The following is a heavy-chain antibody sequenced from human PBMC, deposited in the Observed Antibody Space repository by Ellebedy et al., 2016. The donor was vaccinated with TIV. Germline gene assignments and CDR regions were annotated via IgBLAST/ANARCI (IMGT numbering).Heavy chain of an antibody. J-gene: IGHJ6*04. Sequence: GESLKISXAASGFTFSSYWMHWVRQAPGKGLVWVSRINSDVSDRNYADSVKGRFTISRDNAKNSLFLQMSSLRAEDTAVYYCARGDIVATPRDVWGKGTTVTVSS. D-gene: IGHD5-12*01. CDR1: GFTFSSYW. CDR2: INSDVSDR. V-gene: IGHV3-74*01. CDR3: ARGDIVATPRDV.